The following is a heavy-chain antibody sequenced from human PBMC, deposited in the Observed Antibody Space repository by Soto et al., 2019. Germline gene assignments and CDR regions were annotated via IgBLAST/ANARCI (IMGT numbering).Heavy chain of an antibody. Sequence: VEALTISCKGCGYSFTSYWSGTGRQMPGKGLEWMGSIYPGDSDTRYSPSFQGQVTISADKSISTAYLQWSSLKASDTAMYYCARQGGRDGYNAWGQGTLVTVSS. CDR3: ARQGGRDGYNA. CDR1: GYSFTSYW. V-gene: IGHV5-51*01. CDR2: IYPGDSDT. J-gene: IGHJ5*02. D-gene: IGHD5-12*01.